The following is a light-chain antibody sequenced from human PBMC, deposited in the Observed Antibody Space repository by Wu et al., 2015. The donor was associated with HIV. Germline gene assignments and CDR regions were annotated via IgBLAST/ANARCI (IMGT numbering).Light chain of an antibody. V-gene: IGKV1-5*03. CDR3: QQYSTFSVT. J-gene: IGKJ2*01. CDR2: RTS. Sequence: DIQMTQSPSTLSAYIGDRVTITCQASQIITTSLAWFQQKPGKAPKLLISRTSILEGGVPSRFSGGGSGTEFTLTISSLQPDDFATYYCQQYSTFSVTFGQGTKLGDQT. CDR1: QIITTS.